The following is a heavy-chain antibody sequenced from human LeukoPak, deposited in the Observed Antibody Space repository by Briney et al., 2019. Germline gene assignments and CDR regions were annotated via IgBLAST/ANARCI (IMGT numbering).Heavy chain of an antibody. CDR3: AKDMAAAGTGAFDI. D-gene: IGHD6-13*01. CDR1: GFTFDDYA. V-gene: IGHV3-9*01. Sequence: GRSLRLSCAASGFTFDDYAMHWVRPAPGKGLEWVSGISWNSGSIGYANSVKGRFTISRDNAKNSLYLQMNSLRAEDTALYYCAKDMAAAGTGAFDIRGQGTMVTVSS. CDR2: ISWNSGSI. J-gene: IGHJ3*02.